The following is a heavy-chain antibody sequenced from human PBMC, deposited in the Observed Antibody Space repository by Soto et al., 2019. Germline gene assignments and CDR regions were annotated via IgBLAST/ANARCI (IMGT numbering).Heavy chain of an antibody. CDR1: GFTFSSYG. CDR3: ARDDNLGRITIFGVVSEYYYGMDV. V-gene: IGHV3-33*01. CDR2: IWYDGSNK. Sequence: LRLSCAASGFTFSSYGMHWVRQAPGKGLEWVAVIWYDGSNKYYADSVKGRFTISRDNSKNTLYLQMNSLRAEDTAVYYCARDDNLGRITIFGVVSEYYYGMDVWGQGTTVTVSS. J-gene: IGHJ6*02. D-gene: IGHD3-3*01.